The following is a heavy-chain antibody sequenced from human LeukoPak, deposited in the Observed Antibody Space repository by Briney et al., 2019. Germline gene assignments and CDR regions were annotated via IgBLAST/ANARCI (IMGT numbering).Heavy chain of an antibody. D-gene: IGHD4-11*01. CDR3: ARRSTVTVYNWFDP. CDR1: GFTFSSYS. J-gene: IGHJ5*02. Sequence: GSLRLSCAASGFTFSSYSMNWVRQAPGKGLEWVSYISSSSSTIYYADSVKGRFTISRDNAKNSLYLQMNSLRAEDTAVYYCARRSTVTVYNWFDPWGQGTLVTVSS. CDR2: ISSSSSTI. V-gene: IGHV3-48*01.